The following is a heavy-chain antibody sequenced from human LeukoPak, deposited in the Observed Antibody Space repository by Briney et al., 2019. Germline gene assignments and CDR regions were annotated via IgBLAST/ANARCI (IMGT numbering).Heavy chain of an antibody. CDR2: INPSGGST. J-gene: IGHJ6*03. CDR1: GYTFTSYD. CDR3: ARGTPVTPARLVFDYMDV. V-gene: IGHV1-46*03. Sequence: ASVKVSCKASGYTFTSYDINWVRQAPGQGLEWMGIINPSGGSTSYAQKFQGRVTMTRDTSTSTVYMELSSLRSEDTAVYYCARGTPVTPARLVFDYMDVWGKGTTVTVSS. D-gene: IGHD4-17*01.